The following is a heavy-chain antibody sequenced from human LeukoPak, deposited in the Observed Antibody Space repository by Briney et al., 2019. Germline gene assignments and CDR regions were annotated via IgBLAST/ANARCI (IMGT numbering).Heavy chain of an antibody. Sequence: SVKVSCKASGGTFSSYAISWVRQAPGQGLEWMGGIIPIFGTANYAQKFQGRVTITADKSTSTAYMELSSLRSEDTAVYYCASARGTPYYFDYWGQGTLVTVSS. D-gene: IGHD1-14*01. CDR3: ASARGTPYYFDY. CDR2: IIPIFGTA. V-gene: IGHV1-69*06. J-gene: IGHJ4*02. CDR1: GGTFSSYA.